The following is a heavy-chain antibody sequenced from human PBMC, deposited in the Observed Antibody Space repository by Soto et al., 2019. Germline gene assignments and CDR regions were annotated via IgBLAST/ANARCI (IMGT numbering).Heavy chain of an antibody. CDR3: AREGLTSSGSSLAFDY. Sequence: GGSLRLSCAASGFTFSSYGMHWVRQAPGKGLEWVAVIWYDGSNKYYADSVKGRFTISRDNSKNTLYLQMNSLRAEDTAVYYCAREGLTSSGSSLAFDYWGQGTLVTVSS. CDR2: IWYDGSNK. J-gene: IGHJ4*02. CDR1: GFTFSSYG. V-gene: IGHV3-33*01. D-gene: IGHD1-26*01.